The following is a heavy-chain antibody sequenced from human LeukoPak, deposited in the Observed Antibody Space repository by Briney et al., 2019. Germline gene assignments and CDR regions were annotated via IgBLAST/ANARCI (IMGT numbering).Heavy chain of an antibody. CDR2: IIPILGTA. CDR1: GYTFTGYY. CDR3: ARDRDIVVVTAFYYFDY. J-gene: IGHJ4*02. V-gene: IGHV1-69*11. D-gene: IGHD2-21*02. Sequence: SVKVSCKASGYTFTGYYMHWVRQAPGQGLEWMGRIIPILGTANYAQKFQGRVTITTDESTSTAYMELSSLRSEDTAVYYCARDRDIVVVTAFYYFDYWGQGTLVTVSS.